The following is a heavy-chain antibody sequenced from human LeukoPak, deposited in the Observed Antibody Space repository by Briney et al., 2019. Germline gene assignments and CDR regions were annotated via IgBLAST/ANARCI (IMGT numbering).Heavy chain of an antibody. D-gene: IGHD3-16*01. V-gene: IGHV4-38-2*01. CDR1: GYPLGKNYY. Sequence: PSGTLSLTCAVSGYPLGKNYYWGWIRQPPGKGLEWIGRIYGTRSTSYNPSLMNRVTMSVDTSRNHFSLQLTSVTAADTAVYYCARYDSRGSASTRFDYWGQGILVTISS. CDR3: ARYDSRGSASTRFDY. J-gene: IGHJ4*02. CDR2: IYGTRST.